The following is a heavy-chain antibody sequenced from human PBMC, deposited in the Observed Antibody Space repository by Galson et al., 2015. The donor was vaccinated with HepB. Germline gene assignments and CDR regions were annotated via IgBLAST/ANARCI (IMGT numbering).Heavy chain of an antibody. J-gene: IGHJ4*02. CDR1: GFTFITYT. D-gene: IGHD4-23*01. V-gene: IGHV3-23*01. CDR3: VKDWRGNTCDATCMGN. Sequence: SLRLSCAASGFTFITYTMTWVRQAPGKGLEWVSSISGGGDTTYYADSVEGRFTISRDNSKNMVYLQLNGLRVEDTAIYYCVKDWRGNTCDATCMGNWGQGTLVTVSS. CDR2: ISGGGDTT.